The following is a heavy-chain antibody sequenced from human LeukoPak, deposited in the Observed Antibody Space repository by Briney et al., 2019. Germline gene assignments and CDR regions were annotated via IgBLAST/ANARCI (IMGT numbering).Heavy chain of an antibody. CDR1: GGSISSSSYY. D-gene: IGHD6-13*01. CDR3: ARLSQLGSSWYGRGYYYMDV. V-gene: IGHV4-39*01. CDR2: IYYSGST. Sequence: SETLPLTCTVSGGSISSSSYYWGWIRQPPGKGLEWIGSIYYSGSTYYNPSLKSRVTISVDTSKNQFSLKLSSVTAADTAVYYCARLSQLGSSWYGRGYYYMDVWGKGTTVTVSS. J-gene: IGHJ6*03.